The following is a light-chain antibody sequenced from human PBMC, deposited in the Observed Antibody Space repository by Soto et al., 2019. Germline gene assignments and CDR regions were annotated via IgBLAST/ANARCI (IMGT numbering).Light chain of an antibody. CDR2: GAS. CDR3: QQYNNWPQS. V-gene: IGKV3-15*01. Sequence: EIVMTQSPATLSVSPGDRATVSCRASQSVYSNLAWYQQKPGQAPRLLIYGASTRATGIPVRFSSSGSGTEFTLSISSLQAEDFAVYYCQQYNNWPQSFGQGTRLEIK. CDR1: QSVYSN. J-gene: IGKJ2*03.